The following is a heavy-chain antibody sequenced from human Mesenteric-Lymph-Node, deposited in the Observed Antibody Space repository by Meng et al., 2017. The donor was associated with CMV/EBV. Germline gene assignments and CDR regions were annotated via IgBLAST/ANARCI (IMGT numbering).Heavy chain of an antibody. D-gene: IGHD5-18*01. CDR1: GYTFTSYG. J-gene: IGHJ6*02. CDR2: ISAYNGNT. V-gene: IGHV1-18*01. Sequence: ASVKVSCKASGYTFTSYGISWVRQAPGQGLEWMGWISAYNGNTNYAQKLQGRVTMTTDTSTSTAYMELRSLRSEDTAVYYCAADPFVVPHDTAMAHVHYYYGMDVWGQGTTVTVSS. CDR3: AADPFVVPHDTAMAHVHYYYGMDV.